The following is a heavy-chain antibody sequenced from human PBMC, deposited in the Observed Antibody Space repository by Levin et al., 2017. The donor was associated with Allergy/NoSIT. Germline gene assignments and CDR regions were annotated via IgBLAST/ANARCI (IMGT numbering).Heavy chain of an antibody. CDR3: AGGWTTVTTKPPLGY. V-gene: IGHV3-30-3*01. D-gene: IGHD4-17*01. Sequence: LSLTCAASGFTFSSYAMHWVRQAPGKGLEWVAVISYDGSNKYYADSVKGRFTISRDNSKNTLYLQMNSLRAEDTAVYYCAGGWTTVTTKPPLGYWGQGTLVTVSS. J-gene: IGHJ4*02. CDR1: GFTFSSYA. CDR2: ISYDGSNK.